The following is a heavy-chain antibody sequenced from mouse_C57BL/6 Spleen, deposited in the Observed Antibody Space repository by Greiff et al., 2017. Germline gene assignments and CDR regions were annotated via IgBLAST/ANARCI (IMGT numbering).Heavy chain of an antibody. J-gene: IGHJ2*01. Sequence: EVKLQESGPGLVKPSQSLSLTCSVTGYSITSGYYWNWIRQFPGNKLEWMGYISYDGSNNYNPSLKNRISITRDTSKNQFFLKLNSVTTEDTATYYCAREGGTRGIDYWGQGTTLTVSS. V-gene: IGHV3-6*01. CDR3: AREGGTRGIDY. CDR2: ISYDGSN. CDR1: GYSITSGYY. D-gene: IGHD3-3*01.